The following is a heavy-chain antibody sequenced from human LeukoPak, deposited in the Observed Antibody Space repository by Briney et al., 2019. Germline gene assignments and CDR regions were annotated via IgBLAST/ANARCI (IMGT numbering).Heavy chain of an antibody. V-gene: IGHV3-7*01. J-gene: IGHJ4*02. CDR2: VKEDGSQK. Sequence: GGSLRLSCAASEFTFSRYWMSWVRQAPGKGLEWVASVKEDGSQKNYADTVKGRFTISRDNAQKSLVLQMSSLRAEDTAMYYCAREAYWGPGTLVTVSS. CDR3: AREAY. CDR1: EFTFSRYW.